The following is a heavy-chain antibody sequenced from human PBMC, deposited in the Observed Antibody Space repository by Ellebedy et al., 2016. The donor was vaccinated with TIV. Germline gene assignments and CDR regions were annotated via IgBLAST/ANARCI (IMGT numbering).Heavy chain of an antibody. CDR1: GFSFDGYT. CDR3: ARRSAGAFDI. D-gene: IGHD2-15*01. J-gene: IGHJ3*02. Sequence: SLKISXVASGFSFDGYTMHWVRQRPGKGLEWVSSIGWNGGPLDYVDSVKGRFTISRDNAKNSLYLQMNSLRAEDTAVYYCARRSAGAFDIWGQGTMVTVSS. V-gene: IGHV3-9*01. CDR2: IGWNGGPL.